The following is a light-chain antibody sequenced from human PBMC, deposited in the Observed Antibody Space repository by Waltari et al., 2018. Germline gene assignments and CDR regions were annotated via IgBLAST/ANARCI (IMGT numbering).Light chain of an antibody. CDR2: DAS. V-gene: IGKV3-15*01. Sequence: ENVMTQSPTTLSVSPGEVVTLSCTASQSVSSNVAWYQHRPGQAPRLLIYDASSRASGVPARFSGSWSGTEFTLTISGLQSEDGALYYCQQYNDWYSFGQGTKLEIK. CDR3: QQYNDWYS. J-gene: IGKJ2*03. CDR1: QSVSSN.